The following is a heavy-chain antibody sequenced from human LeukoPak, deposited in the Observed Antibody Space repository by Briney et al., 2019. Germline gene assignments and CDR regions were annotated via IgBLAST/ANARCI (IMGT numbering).Heavy chain of an antibody. CDR3: ARRGGYSYGFGADYHFDN. D-gene: IGHD5-18*01. CDR2: IDPSDSYT. CDR1: GYSFTSYW. V-gene: IGHV5-10-1*04. Sequence: KPGESLRISCKGSGYSFTSYWISWVRQMPGKGLEWMGRIDPSDSYTNYSPSFQGQVTISVDKSLSTAYLQWSSLKTSDSGIYYCARRGGYSYGFGADYHFDNWGQGTLVTVSS. J-gene: IGHJ4*02.